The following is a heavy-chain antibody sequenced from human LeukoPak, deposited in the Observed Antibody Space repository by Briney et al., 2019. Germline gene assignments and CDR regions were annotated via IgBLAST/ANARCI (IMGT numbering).Heavy chain of an antibody. Sequence: PSETLSLTCAVYGGSFSGYYWSWIRQPPGKGLEWIGEINHSGSTNYNPSLKSRVTISVDTSKNQFSLKLSSVTAADTAVYYCASSVLQDAFDIWGQGTMVTVSS. CDR1: GGSFSGYY. V-gene: IGHV4-34*01. CDR2: INHSGST. J-gene: IGHJ3*02. CDR3: ASSVLQDAFDI. D-gene: IGHD2-15*01.